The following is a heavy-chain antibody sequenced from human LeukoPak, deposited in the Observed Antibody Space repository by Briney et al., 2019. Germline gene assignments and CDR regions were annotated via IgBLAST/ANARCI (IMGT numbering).Heavy chain of an antibody. V-gene: IGHV1-8*01. CDR3: ARASGSYWWFDS. CDR2: MNPNSGNT. Sequence: ASVKVSCKASGYTFTSYDINWVRQATGQGLEWMGWMNPNSGNTGYAQNFQGRVTMTRDMSTSTVYMELSSLRSEDTAVYYCARASGSYWWFDSWGQGTLVTVSS. D-gene: IGHD1-26*01. CDR1: GYTFTSYD. J-gene: IGHJ5*01.